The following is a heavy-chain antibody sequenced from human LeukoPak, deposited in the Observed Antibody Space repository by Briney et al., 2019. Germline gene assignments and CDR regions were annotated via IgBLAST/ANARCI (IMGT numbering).Heavy chain of an antibody. CDR1: GYTFPSYG. CDR2: ISAYNGNT. D-gene: IGHD3-22*01. Sequence: ASVKVSCKASGYTFPSYGISRARQAPGQGLECMGWISAYNGNTNYAQKLQGRVTMTTDTSTSTAYMELRSLRSDDTAVYYCASDVDYYDSSGQGFQHWGQGTLVTVSS. CDR3: ASDVDYYDSSGQGFQH. J-gene: IGHJ1*01. V-gene: IGHV1-18*01.